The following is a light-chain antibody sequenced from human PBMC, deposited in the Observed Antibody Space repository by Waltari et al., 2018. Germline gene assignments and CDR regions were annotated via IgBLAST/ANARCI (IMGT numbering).Light chain of an antibody. CDR2: QAN. CDR3: ALYMGSGSWV. CDR1: SGSLSTTSY. Sequence: QTVVTQEPSLSVSPGGTVTLTCALSSGSLSTTSYATWYQQTPCQSPRSLVYQANARSSGAQDRFSGAILGNTAALTITGAQADDESDYYCALYMGSGSWVFGGGTRLSVL. V-gene: IGLV8-61*01. J-gene: IGLJ3*02.